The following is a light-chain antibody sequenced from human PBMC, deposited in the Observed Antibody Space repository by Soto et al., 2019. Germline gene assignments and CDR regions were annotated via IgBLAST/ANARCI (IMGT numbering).Light chain of an antibody. V-gene: IGKV1-39*01. CDR3: QQRNDTPLT. J-gene: IGKJ4*01. CDR2: AAS. CDR1: QSIGTY. Sequence: DTQMTQSPSSLSASVGDRVTITCRASQSIGTYLNWYQHKPGKAPNLLIYAASNLQSGVPSRFSGSGSATDFTLTISSLQTEDFPTYYCQQRNDTPLTFGGGTRWIS.